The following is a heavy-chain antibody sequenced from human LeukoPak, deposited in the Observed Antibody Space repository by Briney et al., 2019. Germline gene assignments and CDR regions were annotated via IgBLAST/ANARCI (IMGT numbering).Heavy chain of an antibody. Sequence: PGGSLRLSCAASGFTFDDYAMPWVRQAPGKGLELVSGISWNSGDIAYADSVKGRFTISRDNAKNSLYLQMNSLRAEDTALYYCANAALPTMILVGRYCYFDLWGRGTLVTVSS. CDR3: ANAALPTMILVGRYCYFDL. V-gene: IGHV3-9*01. CDR1: GFTFDDYA. J-gene: IGHJ2*01. CDR2: ISWNSGDI. D-gene: IGHD3-22*01.